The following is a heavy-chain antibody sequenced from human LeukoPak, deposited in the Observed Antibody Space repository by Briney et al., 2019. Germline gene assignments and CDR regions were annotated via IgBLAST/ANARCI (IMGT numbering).Heavy chain of an antibody. D-gene: IGHD3-10*01. V-gene: IGHV5-51*01. CDR2: IYPGDSDT. Sequence: GESLKISCKGSGYSLTSYWIGWVRQMPGKGLEWMGIIYPGDSDTRYSPSFQGQVTIPADKSISTAYLQWSSLKASDTAMYYCATAYYYGSGSYYRKDYYYYYGMDVWGQGTTVTVSS. J-gene: IGHJ6*02. CDR1: GYSLTSYW. CDR3: ATAYYYGSGSYYRKDYYYYYGMDV.